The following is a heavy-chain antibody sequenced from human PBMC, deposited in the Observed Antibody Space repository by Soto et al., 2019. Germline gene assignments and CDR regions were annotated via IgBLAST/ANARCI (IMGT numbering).Heavy chain of an antibody. CDR3: ARDGYDILFLWGAFDI. CDR1: GGSISSGDYY. CDR2: IYYSGST. D-gene: IGHD3-9*01. Sequence: SETLSRTCTVSGGSISSGDYYWSWIRQPPGKGLEWIGYIYYSGSTYYNPSLKSRVTISVDTSKNQFSLKLSSVTAADTAVYYCARDGYDILFLWGAFDIWGQGTMVTVSS. J-gene: IGHJ3*02. V-gene: IGHV4-30-4*01.